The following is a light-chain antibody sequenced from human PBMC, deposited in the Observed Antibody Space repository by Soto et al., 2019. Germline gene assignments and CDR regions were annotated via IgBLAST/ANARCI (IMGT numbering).Light chain of an antibody. Sequence: DLQLTQSPASVSASVGDRVTITCQASQDVAYYLTWYQQKPGEAPKVLIYKASTLKSGVPSRFSGSGSGTEFTLTISSLQPDDFATYYCQHYNSYSEAFGQGTKVELK. V-gene: IGKV1-5*03. CDR1: QDVAYY. CDR3: QHYNSYSEA. CDR2: KAS. J-gene: IGKJ1*01.